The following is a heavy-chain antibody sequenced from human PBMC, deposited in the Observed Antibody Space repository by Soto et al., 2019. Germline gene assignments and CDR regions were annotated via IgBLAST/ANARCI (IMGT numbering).Heavy chain of an antibody. CDR3: SSSGGNYWNGIYGMDV. Sequence: TLSLTCTVSGDSISSADFYWTWIRQSPGKCLEWIGYIYYSGSTYYNPSLKNRVTISEDTSKNQISLQLTSVTAADPAVYYCSSSGGNYWNGIYGMDVWGQGTTVTVSS. V-gene: IGHV4-30-4*01. CDR2: IYYSGST. D-gene: IGHD3-3*01. J-gene: IGHJ6*02. CDR1: GDSISSADFY.